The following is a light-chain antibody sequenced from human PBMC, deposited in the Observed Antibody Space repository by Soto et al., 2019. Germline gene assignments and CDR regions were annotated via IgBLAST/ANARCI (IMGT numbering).Light chain of an antibody. V-gene: IGKV2-30*01. Sequence: DAVLTQSPLSVSVTVGQPASISCRSSLSLVFSDGNTYLHWFQQRPGQSPRRLIDNVSNRDSGVPDRFTGSGSGTDFTLEISRVEAEDVGMYYCMHSIDWPWTFGQGTKVDI. CDR1: LSLVFSDGNTY. J-gene: IGKJ1*01. CDR2: NVS. CDR3: MHSIDWPWT.